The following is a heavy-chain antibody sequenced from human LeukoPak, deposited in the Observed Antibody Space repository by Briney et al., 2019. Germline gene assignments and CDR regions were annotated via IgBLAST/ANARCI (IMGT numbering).Heavy chain of an antibody. CDR1: GGPVSSDDYY. CDR3: ASCSGGSCYSPSDAFDT. Sequence: SETLSLTCTVSGGPVSSDDYYWSWIRQPPGKGLEWIGYIYYSGSTNYNPSLKSRATISVDTSKNQFSLKLSSVTAADTAVYYCASCSGGSCYSPSDAFDTWGQGTLVTVSS. D-gene: IGHD2-15*01. V-gene: IGHV4-61*08. J-gene: IGHJ3*02. CDR2: IYYSGST.